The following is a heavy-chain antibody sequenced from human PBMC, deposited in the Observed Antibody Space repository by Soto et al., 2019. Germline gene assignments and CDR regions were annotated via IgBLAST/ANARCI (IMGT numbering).Heavy chain of an antibody. CDR1: GFIFRNFG. V-gene: IGHV3-30*03. CDR2: ISGDGNDK. J-gene: IGHJ4*02. CDR3: VQGASTAHQPLDS. D-gene: IGHD1-26*01. Sequence: QVQLVESGGGVVQPGRSLRLSCAASGFIFRNFGMHWVRRAPGKGLEWVATISGDGNDKYYPDSMKGRFIISRDNFNITLYLQLNSLRPEDTAVYHCVQGASTAHQPLDSWGQGVLVTVSS.